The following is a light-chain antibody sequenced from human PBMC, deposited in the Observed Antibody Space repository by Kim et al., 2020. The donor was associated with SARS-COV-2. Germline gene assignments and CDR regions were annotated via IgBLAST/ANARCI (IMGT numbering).Light chain of an antibody. CDR2: GNN. Sequence: QSVLTQPPSVSGAPGQRVTISCTGSSSNIGAGYDVHWYQQLPGTAPKLLIYGNNNRPSGVPDRFSGSKSGTSASLAITGLQAEDEADYYCQSYDSSLSGWVFGRGTQLTVL. V-gene: IGLV1-40*01. CDR1: SSNIGAGYD. CDR3: QSYDSSLSGWV. J-gene: IGLJ3*02.